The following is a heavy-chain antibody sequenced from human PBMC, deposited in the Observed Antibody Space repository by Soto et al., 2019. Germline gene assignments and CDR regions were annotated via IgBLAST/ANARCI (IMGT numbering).Heavy chain of an antibody. CDR1: GFTFSSYA. Sequence: VGSLRLSCAASGFTFSSYAMHWVRQAPGKGLEWVAVISYDGSNKYYADSVKGRFTISRDNSKNTLYLQMNSLSAEDTAVYYCAKDSGTKYNYGPLSIDYWGQGTLVTVSS. D-gene: IGHD5-18*01. CDR3: AKDSGTKYNYGPLSIDY. J-gene: IGHJ4*02. CDR2: ISYDGSNK. V-gene: IGHV3-30-3*01.